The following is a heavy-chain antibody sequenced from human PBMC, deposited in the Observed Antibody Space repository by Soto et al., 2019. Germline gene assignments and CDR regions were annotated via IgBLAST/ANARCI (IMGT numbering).Heavy chain of an antibody. Sequence: ETLSLTWSVSYGSIGSYNWWIWVRQPPGKGLEWIAEIYHSGSTNYNPSLKSRVTISVDKSKNQFSLQLSSVTAADTAVYYCARSASYYYDNSGYYYLDYWGQGTLVTVSS. CDR3: ARSASYYYDNSGYYYLDY. J-gene: IGHJ4*02. CDR2: IYHSGST. D-gene: IGHD3-22*01. CDR1: YGSIGSYNW. V-gene: IGHV4-4*02.